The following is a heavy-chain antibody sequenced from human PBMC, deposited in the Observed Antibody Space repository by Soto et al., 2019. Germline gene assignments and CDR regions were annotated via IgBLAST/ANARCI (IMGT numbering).Heavy chain of an antibody. Sequence: QGQLVESGGGVVQPGRSLRLSCAASGSNFSNYGIHWVRQVPGKGLEWVAVISYHGTDDHYTDSVRGRFTISRDNSKKTVSMQMNRLRAEDTAVYYCAKDRGYYSSSWPSYWGQGTLVTVSS. CDR1: GSNFSNYG. D-gene: IGHD6-13*01. V-gene: IGHV3-30*18. CDR3: AKDRGYYSSSWPSY. CDR2: ISYHGTDD. J-gene: IGHJ4*02.